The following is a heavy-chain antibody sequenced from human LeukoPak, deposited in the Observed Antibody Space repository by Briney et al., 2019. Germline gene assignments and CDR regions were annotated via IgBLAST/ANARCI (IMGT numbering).Heavy chain of an antibody. D-gene: IGHD3-22*01. V-gene: IGHV1-69*04. CDR1: GGTFSSYA. CDR2: IIPILDIA. CDR3: ARDPDKTRTNYYDSSGYYTRRNDN. Sequence: ASVKVSCKASGGTFSSYAISWVRQAPGQGLEWMGRIIPILDIANYAQKFQGRVTITADKSTSTAYMELSSLRSEDTAVYYCARDPDKTRTNYYDSSGYYTRRNDNWGQGTLVTVSS. J-gene: IGHJ4*02.